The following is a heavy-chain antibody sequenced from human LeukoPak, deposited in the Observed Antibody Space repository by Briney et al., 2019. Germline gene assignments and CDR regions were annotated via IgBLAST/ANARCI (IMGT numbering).Heavy chain of an antibody. D-gene: IGHD3-3*01. CDR1: GFTFSSYA. CDR2: ISGSGGST. CDR3: AKDISGFWSGYSNYYYGMDV. J-gene: IGHJ6*02. Sequence: GGSLRLSCAASGFTFSSYAMSWVRQAPGKGLEWVSAISGSGGSTYYADSVKGRFTISRDNSKNTLYLQMNSLRAEDTAVYYCAKDISGFWSGYSNYYYGMDVWGQGTTVTVSS. V-gene: IGHV3-23*01.